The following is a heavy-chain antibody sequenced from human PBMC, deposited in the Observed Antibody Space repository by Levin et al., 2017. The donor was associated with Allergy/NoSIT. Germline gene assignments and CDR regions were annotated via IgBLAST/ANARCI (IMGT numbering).Heavy chain of an antibody. V-gene: IGHV3-30*04. D-gene: IGHD3-10*01. CDR1: GFTFSSYA. CDR3: ARDRGRYYYGSGNLISDY. CDR2: ISYDGSNK. Sequence: GGSLRLSCAASGFTFSSYAMHWVRQAPGKGLEWVAVISYDGSNKYYADSVKGRFTISRDNSKNTLYLQMNSLRAEDTAVYYCARDRGRYYYGSGNLISDYWGQGTLVTVSS. J-gene: IGHJ4*02.